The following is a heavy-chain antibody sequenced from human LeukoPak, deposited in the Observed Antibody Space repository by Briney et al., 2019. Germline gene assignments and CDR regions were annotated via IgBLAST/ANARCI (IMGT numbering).Heavy chain of an antibody. D-gene: IGHD5-18*01. Sequence: ASVKVSCKASGYTFTSYGISWVRQAPGQGLEWTGWISAYNGNTNYAQKFQERVTITRDTSASTAYMELSSLRPEDTAVYYCAADRAPTDPYKWVDPWGQGTQVIVSS. CDR2: ISAYNGNT. J-gene: IGHJ5*02. CDR1: GYTFTSYG. V-gene: IGHV1-18*01. CDR3: AADRAPTDPYKWVDP.